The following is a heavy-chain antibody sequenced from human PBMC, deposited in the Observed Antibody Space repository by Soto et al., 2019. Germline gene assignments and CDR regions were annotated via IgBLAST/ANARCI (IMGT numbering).Heavy chain of an antibody. D-gene: IGHD3-9*01. CDR3: ARGGVLRYFDWLFPNYYFDY. V-gene: IGHV3-7*01. CDR1: GFTFSSYW. CDR2: IKEDGSEK. J-gene: IGHJ4*02. Sequence: EVQLVESGGGLVQPGGSLRLSCAASGFTFSSYWMSWVRQAPGKGLEWVANIKEDGSEKYYVDSVKVRFTISRDNAKNSLYLQMNSLRAEDTAVYYCARGGVLRYFDWLFPNYYFDYWGQGTLVTVSS.